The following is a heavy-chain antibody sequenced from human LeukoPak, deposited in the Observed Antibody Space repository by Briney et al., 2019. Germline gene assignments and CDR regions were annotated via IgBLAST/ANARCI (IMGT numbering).Heavy chain of an antibody. J-gene: IGHJ4*02. V-gene: IGHV1-69*04. Sequence: ASAKVSCKASGGTFSSYATSWVRQAPGQGLEWMGRIIPILGIANYAQKFQGRVTITADKSTSTAYMELSSLRSEDTAVYYCARSRALAAAGHFDYWGQGTLVTVSS. CDR3: ARSRALAAAGHFDY. D-gene: IGHD6-13*01. CDR2: IIPILGIA. CDR1: GGTFSSYA.